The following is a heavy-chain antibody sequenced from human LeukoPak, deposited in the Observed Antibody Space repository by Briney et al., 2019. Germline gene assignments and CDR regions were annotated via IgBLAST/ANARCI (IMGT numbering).Heavy chain of an antibody. J-gene: IGHJ4*02. Sequence: GGSLRLSCAASGFTVSSNYMSWVRQAPGKGLEWVSVIYSGGSTYYADSVKGRFTISRDNSKNTLYLQMNSLRAEDTAVYYCARDQAFDWLTYSLGYWGQGTLVTVSS. CDR1: GFTVSSNY. CDR2: IYSGGST. CDR3: ARDQAFDWLTYSLGY. D-gene: IGHD3-9*01. V-gene: IGHV3-53*01.